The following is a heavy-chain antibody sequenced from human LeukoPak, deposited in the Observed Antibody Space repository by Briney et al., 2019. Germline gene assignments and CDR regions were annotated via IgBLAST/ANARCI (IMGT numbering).Heavy chain of an antibody. CDR1: GGSISSYY. CDR2: IYYSGST. D-gene: IGHD1-1*01. J-gene: IGHJ3*02. V-gene: IGHV4-59*08. Sequence: SETLSLTCTVSGGSISSYYWSWIRQPPGKGLEWIGYIYYSGSTNYNPSLKSRVTISVDTSKNQFSLKLSSVTAADTAVYYCATNRYNWNDWFYAFDIWGQGTMVTVSS. CDR3: ATNRYNWNDWFYAFDI.